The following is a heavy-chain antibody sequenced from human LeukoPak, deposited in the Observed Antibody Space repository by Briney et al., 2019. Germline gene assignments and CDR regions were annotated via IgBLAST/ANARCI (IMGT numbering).Heavy chain of an antibody. D-gene: IGHD5-24*01. CDR1: GGSISSGDYY. CDR2: IYYSGST. J-gene: IGHJ4*02. V-gene: IGHV4-30-4*01. Sequence: SETLSLTCTVSGGSISSGDYYWSWIRQPPGKGLEWIGYIYYSGSTYYNPSLKSRVTISVDTSKNQFSLKLSSVTAADTAVYYCAAPYLDGYGIDYWGQGTLVTVSS. CDR3: AAPYLDGYGIDY.